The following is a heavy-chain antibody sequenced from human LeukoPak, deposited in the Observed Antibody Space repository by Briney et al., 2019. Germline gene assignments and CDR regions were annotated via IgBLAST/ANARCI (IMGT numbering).Heavy chain of an antibody. D-gene: IGHD6-13*01. CDR2: ISSSSSYI. V-gene: IGHV3-21*01. Sequence: PGGSLRLSCAASGFTFSSYSMNWVRQAPGKGLEWVSSISSSSSYIYYADSVKGRFTISRDNAKNSLYLQMNSLRAEDTAVYYCARDPPSGYSSSWPASKDYWGQGTLVTVSS. CDR1: GFTFSSYS. CDR3: ARDPPSGYSSSWPASKDY. J-gene: IGHJ4*02.